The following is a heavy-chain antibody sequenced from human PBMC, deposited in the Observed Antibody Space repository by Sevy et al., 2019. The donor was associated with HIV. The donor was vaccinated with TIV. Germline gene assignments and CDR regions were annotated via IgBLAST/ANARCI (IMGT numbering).Heavy chain of an antibody. D-gene: IGHD6-19*01. J-gene: IGHJ4*02. CDR2: IYYSGST. CDR3: ARQVFGTAGTQDYYFDY. Sequence: SETLSLTCTVSGGSISSSSYYWGWIRQPPGKGLEWIGSIYYSGSTYYNPSLKSRVTISVDTSKNQFSLKLGSVTAADTAVYYCARQVFGTAGTQDYYFDYWGQGTLVTVSS. CDR1: GGSISSSSYY. V-gene: IGHV4-39*01.